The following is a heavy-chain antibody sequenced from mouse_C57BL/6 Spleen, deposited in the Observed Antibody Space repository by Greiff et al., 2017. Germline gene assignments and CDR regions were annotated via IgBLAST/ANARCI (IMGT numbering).Heavy chain of an antibody. J-gene: IGHJ1*03. CDR2: IDPSDSYT. V-gene: IGHV1-50*01. D-gene: IGHD2-5*01. Sequence: QVQLQQPGAELVKPGASVKLSCKASGYTFTSYWMQWVKQRPGQGLEWIGEIDPSDSYTNYNQKFKGKATLTVDTSSSTAYMQLSSLTSEDSAVYYCAYYSNPGYWYFDVWGTGTTVTVSS. CDR3: AYYSNPGYWYFDV. CDR1: GYTFTSYW.